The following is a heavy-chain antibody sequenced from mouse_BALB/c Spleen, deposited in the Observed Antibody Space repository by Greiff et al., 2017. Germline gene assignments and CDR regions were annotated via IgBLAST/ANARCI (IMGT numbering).Heavy chain of an antibody. CDR3: ARGLWSDY. J-gene: IGHJ2*01. Sequence: DLVKPGASVKLSCKASGYTFTSYWINWIKQRPGQGLEWIGRIAPGSGSTYYNEMFKGKATLTVDTSSSTAYIQLSSLSSEDSAVYFFARGLWSDYWGQGTTLTVSS. CDR1: GYTFTSYW. D-gene: IGHD1-1*02. CDR2: IAPGSGST. V-gene: IGHV1S41*01.